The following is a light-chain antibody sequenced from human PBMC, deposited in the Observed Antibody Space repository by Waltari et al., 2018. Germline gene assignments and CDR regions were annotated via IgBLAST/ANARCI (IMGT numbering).Light chain of an antibody. V-gene: IGLV1-40*01. CDR1: SSNIGAGYD. Sequence: QSVLTQPPSVSGAPGQRVTISCTGSSSNIGAGYDVHWYQQLPGTAPKLLIYANRKGPSGGPGRFAGSKSGTSASLAITGLQTEDEADYYCQSFDSSLSGSVFGGGTKLTVL. J-gene: IGLJ2*01. CDR3: QSFDSSLSGSV. CDR2: ANR.